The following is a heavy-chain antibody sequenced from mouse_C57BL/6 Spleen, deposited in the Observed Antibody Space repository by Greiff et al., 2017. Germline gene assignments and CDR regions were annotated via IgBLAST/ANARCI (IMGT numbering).Heavy chain of an antibody. D-gene: IGHD1-1*01. CDR1: GFNINDFY. CDR2: IVPEDGET. V-gene: IGHV14-2*01. Sequence: EVQLQQSGAELVKPGASVKFSCTASGFNINDFYMHWVKQTPEQGLEWIGRIVPEDGETKYAPNFPGKAPITADTSTTPTFLQLRILTSEDAAVYYCARAGYGSSSAWFAYWGPGTLVTVSA. CDR3: ARAGYGSSSAWFAY. J-gene: IGHJ3*01.